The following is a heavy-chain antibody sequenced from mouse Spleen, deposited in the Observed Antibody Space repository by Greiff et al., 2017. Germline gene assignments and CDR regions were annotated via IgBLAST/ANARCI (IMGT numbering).Heavy chain of an antibody. V-gene: IGHV1-76*01. J-gene: IGHJ3*01. Sequence: QVQLQQSGAELVRPGASVKLSCKASGYTFTDYCINWVKQRPGQGLEWIARIYPGSGNTYYNEKFKGKATLTAEKSSSTAYMQLSSLTSEDSAVYFCAREGSYGNYEAWFAYWGQGTLVTVSA. CDR3: AREGSYGNYEAWFAY. D-gene: IGHD2-1*01. CDR1: GYTFTDYC. CDR2: IYPGSGNT.